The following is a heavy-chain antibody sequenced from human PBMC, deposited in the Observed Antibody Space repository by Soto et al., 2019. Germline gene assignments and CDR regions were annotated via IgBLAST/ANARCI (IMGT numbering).Heavy chain of an antibody. CDR1: GFTFSIYA. J-gene: IGHJ5*01. Sequence: GGSLRLSCVASGFTFSIYAMSWIRQAPGKGLEWVSALSERGRRTYYIDSVKGRFTISRDNSNNTLFLHLGSLRAEDTAIYYCAKVRTRGFSSGSALDSWGHGTLVTVSS. V-gene: IGHV3-23*01. CDR2: LSERGRRT. CDR3: AKVRTRGFSSGSALDS. D-gene: IGHD6-19*01.